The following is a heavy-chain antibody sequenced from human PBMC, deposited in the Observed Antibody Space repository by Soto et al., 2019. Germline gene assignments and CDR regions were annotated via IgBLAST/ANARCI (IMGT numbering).Heavy chain of an antibody. Sequence: PGESLKISCKGSGYSFTSYWIGWVRQMPGKGLEWMGIIYPGDSDTRYSPSFQGQVTISADKSISTAYLQWSSLKASDTAMYYCARLRVVVVAQSPYYYGMDVWGQGTTVTVSS. J-gene: IGHJ6*02. D-gene: IGHD2-15*01. CDR2: IYPGDSDT. V-gene: IGHV5-51*01. CDR3: ARLRVVVVAQSPYYYGMDV. CDR1: GYSFTSYW.